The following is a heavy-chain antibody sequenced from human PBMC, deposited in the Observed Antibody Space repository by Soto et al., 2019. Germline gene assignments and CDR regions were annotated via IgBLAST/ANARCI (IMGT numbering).Heavy chain of an antibody. CDR1: GFTFSSYA. J-gene: IGHJ4*02. D-gene: IGHD2-15*01. CDR2: ISGSGGST. V-gene: IGHV3-23*01. CDR3: AKDHPKIVVVVAATPGVVDY. Sequence: EVQLLESGGGLVQPGGSLRLSCAASGFTFSSYAMSWVRQAPGKGLEWVSAISGSGGSTYYADSVKGRFTISRDNSKNPLYLQMNSLRAEDTAVYYCAKDHPKIVVVVAATPGVVDYWGQGTLVTVSS.